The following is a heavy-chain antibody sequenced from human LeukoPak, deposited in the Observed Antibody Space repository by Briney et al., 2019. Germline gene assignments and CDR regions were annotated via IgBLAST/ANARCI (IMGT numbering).Heavy chain of an antibody. J-gene: IGHJ4*02. V-gene: IGHV3-23*01. CDR3: AKLPGLLWFGELSREYYFDY. Sequence: GGSLRLSCAASGFTFSSYAMSWVRQAPGKGLEWVSAISGSGGSTYYADSVKGRFTISRDNSKNTLYLQMNSLRAEDTAAYYCAKLPGLLWFGELSREYYFDYWGQGTLVTVSS. CDR1: GFTFSSYA. CDR2: ISGSGGST. D-gene: IGHD3-10*01.